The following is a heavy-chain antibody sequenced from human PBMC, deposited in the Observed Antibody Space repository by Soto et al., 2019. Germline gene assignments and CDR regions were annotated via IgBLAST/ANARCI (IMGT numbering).Heavy chain of an antibody. CDR3: ARVRGSGWFGALNAFDI. D-gene: IGHD3-10*01. CDR2: INHSGST. V-gene: IGHV4-34*01. CDR1: GGSFSGYY. Sequence: QVQLQQWGAGLLKPSETLSLTCAVYGGSFSGYYWRWIRQPPGKGLEWIGEINHSGSTNYNPSLKSRVTLSVDTSENQVSLELSSVPAADTAVYYCARVRGSGWFGALNAFDIWGQGTMVTVSS. J-gene: IGHJ3*02.